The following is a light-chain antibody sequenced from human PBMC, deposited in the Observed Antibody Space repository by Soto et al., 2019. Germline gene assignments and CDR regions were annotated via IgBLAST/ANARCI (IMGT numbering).Light chain of an antibody. V-gene: IGLV2-14*01. J-gene: IGLJ1*01. CDR1: SSDVGAYNY. CDR3: SSYTDRKHLV. CDR2: EVT. Sequence: QSVLTQPASVSGSPGQSITISCTGTSSDVGAYNYVSWYQHHPGKVPKLLIYEVTNRPSGVSDRFSGSKSGNTASLTISGLQAEDEADYYCSSYTDRKHLVFGTGTKVTV.